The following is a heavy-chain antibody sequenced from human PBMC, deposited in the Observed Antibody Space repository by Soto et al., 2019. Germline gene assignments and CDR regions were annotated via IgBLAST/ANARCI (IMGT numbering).Heavy chain of an antibody. CDR3: ARGITRVRGVIHTPAFDY. J-gene: IGHJ4*02. D-gene: IGHD3-10*01. CDR2: IYYSGST. Sequence: SETLSLTCTVSGGSISSISYYWGWIRQPPGKGLEWIGYIYYSGSTYYNPSLKSRVTISVDTSKNQFSLKLSSVTAADTAVYYFARGITRVRGVIHTPAFDYWGKGTLVTVS. CDR1: GGSISSISYY. V-gene: IGHV4-30-4*08.